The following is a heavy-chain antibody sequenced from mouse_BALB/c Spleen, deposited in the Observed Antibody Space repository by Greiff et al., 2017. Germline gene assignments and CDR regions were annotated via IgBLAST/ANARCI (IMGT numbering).Heavy chain of an antibody. CDR3: ATCGYDYGFAY. CDR2: IHYSGST. D-gene: IGHD2-2*01. J-gene: IGHJ3*01. CDR1: GFSFTSGYS. Sequence: EVKLVESGPDLVKPSQSLSLTCTVSGFSFTSGYSWHWLRQHAGKTLEWPGYIHYSGSTNYNPSLKSRISITRDTSKNHFFLQLNTVTTEDTATYYCATCGYDYGFAYWGQGTLVTVSA. V-gene: IGHV3-1*02.